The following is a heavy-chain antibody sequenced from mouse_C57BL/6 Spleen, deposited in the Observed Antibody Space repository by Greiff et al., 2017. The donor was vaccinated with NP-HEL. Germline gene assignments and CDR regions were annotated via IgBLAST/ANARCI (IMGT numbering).Heavy chain of an antibody. D-gene: IGHD4-1*01. CDR3: ARFWDGSNFGY. V-gene: IGHV1-52*01. CDR1: GYTFTSYW. Sequence: VQLQQPGAELVRPGSSVQLSCKASGYTFTSYWMHWVKQRPIQGLEWIGNFDPSDSETPYNQKFKDKATLTVDKSSSTAYMQLSSLTSEDSAVYYCARFWDGSNFGYWGQGTTLTVSS. CDR2: FDPSDSET. J-gene: IGHJ2*01.